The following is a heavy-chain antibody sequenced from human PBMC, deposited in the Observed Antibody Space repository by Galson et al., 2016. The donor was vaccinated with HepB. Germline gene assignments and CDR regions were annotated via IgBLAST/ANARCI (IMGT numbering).Heavy chain of an antibody. CDR1: GGSITSPNW. CDR3: ARVGEYSGHFDI. V-gene: IGHV4-4*02. D-gene: IGHD5-12*01. CDR2: IFHTGNT. J-gene: IGHJ3*02. Sequence: SETLSLTCSVSGGSITSPNWWTWVRQTPGKGLEWIGEIFHTGNTNYNPSLKSRLTISLDKSKNQLSLKLTSVTAADSAVYSCARVGEYSGHFDIWGQGTMVAVS.